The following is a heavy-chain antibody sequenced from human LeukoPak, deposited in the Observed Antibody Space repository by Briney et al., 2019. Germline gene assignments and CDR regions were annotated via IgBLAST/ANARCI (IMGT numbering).Heavy chain of an antibody. Sequence: ASVKVSCMVSGYTLTELSIHWVRQAPGKGLEWMGGFDPEDGETIYAQKFQGRVTMTEDTSTDTANMELSSLRSEDTAVYYCATRNNWNDGWFDPWGQGTLVTVSS. CDR1: GYTLTELS. CDR3: ATRNNWNDGWFDP. V-gene: IGHV1-24*01. J-gene: IGHJ5*02. D-gene: IGHD1-1*01. CDR2: FDPEDGET.